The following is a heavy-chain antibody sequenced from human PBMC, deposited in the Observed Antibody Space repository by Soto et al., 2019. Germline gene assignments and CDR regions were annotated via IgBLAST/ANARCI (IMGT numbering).Heavy chain of an antibody. CDR2: INHSGST. V-gene: IGHV4-34*01. Sequence: SVTMSLTCTVYGGSFSGYDWSWIRTPQGKGLEWIGEINHSGSTNYNPSLKSRVTISVDTSKNQFSLKLSSVAAADTAAYPCARFDPWGPLAGSTDLEYWHQGPLVTVSP. J-gene: IGHJ4*02. D-gene: IGHD2-2*01. CDR3: ARFDPWGPLAGSTDLEY. CDR1: GGSFSGYD.